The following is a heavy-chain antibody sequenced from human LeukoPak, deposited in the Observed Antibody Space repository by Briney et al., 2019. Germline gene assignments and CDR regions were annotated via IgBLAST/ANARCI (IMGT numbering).Heavy chain of an antibody. CDR1: GYTFTSYD. CDR3: ARVPYGYSRGYYYYMDV. D-gene: IGHD5-18*01. V-gene: IGHV1-8*01. CDR2: MNPNSGNT. Sequence: ASVKVSCKASGYTFTSYDINWVRQATGQGLEWRGWMNPNSGNTGYAQKFQGRVTMTRNTSISTAYMELSSLRSEDTAVYYCARVPYGYSRGYYYYMDVWGKGTTVTVSS. J-gene: IGHJ6*03.